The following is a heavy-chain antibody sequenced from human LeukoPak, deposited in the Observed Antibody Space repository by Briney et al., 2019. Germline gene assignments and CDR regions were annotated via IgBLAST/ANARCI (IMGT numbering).Heavy chain of an antibody. Sequence: PGGSLRLSCVASGFTFSSHWMHWVRRAPGKGLVWVSRVNSDGSSTRYADSVQGRFTISRDNAKNTLYLQMNSLRAGDTAVYYCARGGSPPEALGDAFDIWGQGTKVTVSS. D-gene: IGHD1-26*01. CDR1: GFTFSSHW. CDR3: ARGGSPPEALGDAFDI. J-gene: IGHJ3*02. CDR2: VNSDGSST. V-gene: IGHV3-74*01.